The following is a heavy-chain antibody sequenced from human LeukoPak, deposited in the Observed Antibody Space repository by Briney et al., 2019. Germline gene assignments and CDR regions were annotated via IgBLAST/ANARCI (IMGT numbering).Heavy chain of an antibody. CDR2: INHSGST. CDR3: ASRLWFGERRFDP. V-gene: IGHV4-34*01. D-gene: IGHD3-10*01. J-gene: IGHJ5*02. CDR1: GGSFSGYY. Sequence: SETLSLTCAVYGGSFSGYYWSWIRLPPGKGLEWIGEINHSGSTNYNPSLKSRVTISVDTSKNQFSLKLSSVTAADTAVYYCASRLWFGERRFDPWGQGTLVTVSS.